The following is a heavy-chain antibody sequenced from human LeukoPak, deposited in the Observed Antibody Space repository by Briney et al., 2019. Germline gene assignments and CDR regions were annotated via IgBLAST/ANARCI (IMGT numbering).Heavy chain of an antibody. J-gene: IGHJ4*02. Sequence: GGSLRLSCAASGFTFSSYEMNWVRQAPGKGLEWVSYISSSGSTIYYADSVKGRFTISRDNAKNSLYLRMNSLRAEDTAVYYCARDFIAFGDSIPLFDYWGQGTLVTVSS. D-gene: IGHD3-10*01. CDR3: ARDFIAFGDSIPLFDY. CDR1: GFTFSSYE. CDR2: ISSSGSTI. V-gene: IGHV3-48*03.